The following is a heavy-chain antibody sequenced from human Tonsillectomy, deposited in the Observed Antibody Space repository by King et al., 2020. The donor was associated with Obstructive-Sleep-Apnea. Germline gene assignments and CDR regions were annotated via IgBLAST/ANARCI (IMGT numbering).Heavy chain of an antibody. CDR2: ISPSSSYT. D-gene: IGHD6-13*01. Sequence: VQLVESGGGLVKPGGSLRLSCAASGFTSSDYYMTWIRQAPGKGLEWVSYISPSSSYTSYADSVKGRFTISRDNAKNSLYLQMSSLRADDTGVYYCARDGIAAAGTSPYWGQGTLVTVSS. CDR3: ARDGIAAAGTSPY. CDR1: GFTSSDYY. V-gene: IGHV3-11*05. J-gene: IGHJ4*02.